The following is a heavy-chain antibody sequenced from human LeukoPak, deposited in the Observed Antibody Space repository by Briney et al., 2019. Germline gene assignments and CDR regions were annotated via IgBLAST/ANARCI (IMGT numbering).Heavy chain of an antibody. D-gene: IGHD6-13*01. Sequence: GGSLRLSCAGSGFTLSNYAMTWVRQAPEMELDWVSVISSSGAYTNYADSVKGRFTISRDNSKNTLYLQMTSLRAEDTAIYYCAKMFDTSTWYVDNWGQGTLVTVSS. CDR1: GFTLSNYA. CDR3: AKMFDTSTWYVDN. J-gene: IGHJ4*02. CDR2: ISSSGAYT. V-gene: IGHV3-23*01.